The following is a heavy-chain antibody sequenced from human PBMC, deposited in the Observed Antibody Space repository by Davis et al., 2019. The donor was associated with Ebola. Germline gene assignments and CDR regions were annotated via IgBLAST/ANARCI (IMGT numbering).Heavy chain of an antibody. D-gene: IGHD5-24*01. J-gene: IGHJ4*02. CDR1: GFTFTNYR. CDR2: IRQDGSEE. CDR3: ARGLHGYNHNAPLVN. V-gene: IGHV3-7*01. Sequence: GGSLRLSCAASGFTFTNYRMSWVRQAPGKGLEWLANIRQDGSEEYYVDSVKGRFTISRDNAKNSLFLQMTNLKAEDTAVYYCARGLHGYNHNAPLVNWGQGTRVTVSS.